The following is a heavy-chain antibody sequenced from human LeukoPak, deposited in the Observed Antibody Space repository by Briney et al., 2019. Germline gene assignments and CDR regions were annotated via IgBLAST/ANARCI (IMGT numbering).Heavy chain of an antibody. CDR1: GFTFSDYS. Sequence: GESLRLSCTASGFTFSDYSVNWVRQAPGKGLEWVSAISGSGDSTNYADSVKGRFTISRDNSKNTLYLQMNSLRAEDTAVYYCAKTYAFDIWGQGTLVTVSS. J-gene: IGHJ3*02. CDR2: ISGSGDST. V-gene: IGHV3-23*01. CDR3: AKTYAFDI.